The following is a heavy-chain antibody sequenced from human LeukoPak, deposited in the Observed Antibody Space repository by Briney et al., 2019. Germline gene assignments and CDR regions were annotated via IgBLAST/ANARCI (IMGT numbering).Heavy chain of an antibody. J-gene: IGHJ6*02. CDR2: ARNKANSYTT. Sequence: PGGSLRLSCAASGFTFSDHYMDWVRQAPGKGLEWVGRARNKANSYTTEYAASVKGRFTISRDESKNSLYLQMNSLKTEDTGVYYCAREEDSTTIRSSYGMDVWGQGTTVTVSS. CDR3: AREEDSTTIRSSYGMDV. CDR1: GFTFSDHY. V-gene: IGHV3-72*01. D-gene: IGHD2/OR15-2a*01.